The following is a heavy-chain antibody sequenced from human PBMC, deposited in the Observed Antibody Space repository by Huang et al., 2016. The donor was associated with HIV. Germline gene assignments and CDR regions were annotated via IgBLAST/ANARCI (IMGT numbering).Heavy chain of an antibody. CDR1: GFIFSNFG. J-gene: IGHJ5*02. Sequence: QVQLVESGGGVVQPGTSLRLSCAASGFIFSNFGMHWVRQAPGKVVEWVAVISYDGRSDRYSDSVKGRFTISRDNDKNTLSLEMNRLRHDDTAVYYCAKESRWFSDFDQWGQGTLVTVSS. CDR2: ISYDGRSD. V-gene: IGHV3-30*18. CDR3: AKESRWFSDFDQ. D-gene: IGHD2-15*01.